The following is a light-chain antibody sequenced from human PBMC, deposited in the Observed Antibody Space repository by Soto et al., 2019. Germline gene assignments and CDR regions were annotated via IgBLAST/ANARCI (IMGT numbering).Light chain of an antibody. J-gene: IGKJ2*01. V-gene: IGKV3-20*01. CDR3: HYYGTSPPFI. CDR1: QSVSSSL. Sequence: IVLTQSPGILSLSPGERATLSCRASQSVSSSLLAWYQQKHGQPPSLLMYGTSRRAAGIPERFSGSGSGTDFTLTIARLEPEDFAVYHCHYYGTSPPFIFGRGTKLETK. CDR2: GTS.